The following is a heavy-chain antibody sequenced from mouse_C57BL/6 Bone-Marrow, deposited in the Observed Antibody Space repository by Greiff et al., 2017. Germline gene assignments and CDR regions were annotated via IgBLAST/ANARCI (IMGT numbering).Heavy chain of an antibody. V-gene: IGHV1-47*01. J-gene: IGHJ2*01. CDR1: GYTFTTYP. Sequence: QVQLQQSGAELVKPGASVKMSCKASGYTFTTYPIEWMKQNHGKSLEWIGNFHPYNDDTKYNEKFKGKATLTVDKSSSTAYMQLSSLTSEDSAVYYCARSTVVATDYWGQGTTLTVSS. D-gene: IGHD1-1*01. CDR2: FHPYNDDT. CDR3: ARSTVVATDY.